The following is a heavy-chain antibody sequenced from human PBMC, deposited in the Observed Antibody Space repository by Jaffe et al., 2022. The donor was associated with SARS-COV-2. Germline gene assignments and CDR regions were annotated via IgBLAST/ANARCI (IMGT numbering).Heavy chain of an antibody. Sequence: QVQLVESGGGVVQPGRSLRLSCAASGFTFSSYAMHWVRQAPGKGLEWVAVISYDGSNKYYADSVKGRFTISRDNSKNTLYLQMNSLRAEDTAVYYCARDNPSLNYDILTGYHPLDYWGQGTLVTVSS. J-gene: IGHJ4*02. V-gene: IGHV3-30*04. CDR3: ARDNPSLNYDILTGYHPLDY. D-gene: IGHD3-9*01. CDR1: GFTFSSYA. CDR2: ISYDGSNK.